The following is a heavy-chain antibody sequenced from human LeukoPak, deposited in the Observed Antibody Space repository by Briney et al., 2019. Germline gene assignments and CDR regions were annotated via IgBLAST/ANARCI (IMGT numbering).Heavy chain of an antibody. V-gene: IGHV3-30*18. CDR3: AKDGGTYSGSSGLDY. CDR2: ISYDGSNK. D-gene: IGHD1-26*01. Sequence: GRSLRLSCAASGFTFSSYGMHWVRQAPGKGLEWVAVISYDGSNKYYADSVKGRFTISRGNSKNTLYLQMNSLRAEDTAVYYCAKDGGTYSGSSGLDYWGQGTLVTVSS. J-gene: IGHJ4*02. CDR1: GFTFSSYG.